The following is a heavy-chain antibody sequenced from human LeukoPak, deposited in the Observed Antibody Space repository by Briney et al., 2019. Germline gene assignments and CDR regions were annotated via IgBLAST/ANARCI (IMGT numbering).Heavy chain of an antibody. CDR3: ARLWGVYANRRPYYFDY. V-gene: IGHV4-4*02. D-gene: IGHD2-8*01. J-gene: IGHJ4*02. Sequence: SGTLSLTCAVSGGSISSSNWWSWVRQPPGKGLEWIGEIYHSGSTNYNPSLKSRVTISVDKSKNQFSLKLSFVTAADTAVYYCARLWGVYANRRPYYFDYWGQGTLVTVSS. CDR1: GGSISSSNW. CDR2: IYHSGST.